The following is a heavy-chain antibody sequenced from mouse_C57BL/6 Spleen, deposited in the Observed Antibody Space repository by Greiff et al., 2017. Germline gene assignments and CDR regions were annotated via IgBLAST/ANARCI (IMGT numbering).Heavy chain of an antibody. CDR1: GYTFTSYW. J-gene: IGHJ2*01. D-gene: IGHD2-1*01. Sequence: QVQLQQPGAELVMPGASVKLSCKASGYTFTSYWMHWVKQRPGQGLEWIGEIDPSDSYTNYNQKFKGKSTLTVDKSSSTAYMQLSSLTSEDSAVYYCARSPLLRYFDYWGQGTTLTVSS. V-gene: IGHV1-69*01. CDR3: ARSPLLRYFDY. CDR2: IDPSDSYT.